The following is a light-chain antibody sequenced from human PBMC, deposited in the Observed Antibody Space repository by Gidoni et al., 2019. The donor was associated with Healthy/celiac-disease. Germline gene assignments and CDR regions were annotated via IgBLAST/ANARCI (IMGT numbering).Light chain of an antibody. CDR1: TGAVTSGPY. CDR2: DTS. J-gene: IGLJ2*01. CDR3: LLSYSGALVV. Sequence: QAVVTQEPSLTVSPGGTVTLTCGSSTGAVTSGPYPYWFQQKPGQAPRTLIYDTSNKHSWTPARFSGSLLGGKAALTLSGAQPEDEAEYYCLLSYSGALVVFGGGTKLTV. V-gene: IGLV7-46*01.